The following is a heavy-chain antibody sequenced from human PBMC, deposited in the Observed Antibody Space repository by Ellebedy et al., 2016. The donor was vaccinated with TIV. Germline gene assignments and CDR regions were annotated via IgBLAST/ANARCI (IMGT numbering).Heavy chain of an antibody. CDR1: GFTFSSYA. CDR3: ARGLGLQLWSFDY. V-gene: IGHV3-30-3*01. Sequence: GGSLRLXCAASGFTFSSYAVHWVRQAPGKGLEWVAVISYDGSNKYYADSVKGRFTISRDNSKNTLYLQMNSLRAEDTAVYYCARGLGLQLWSFDYWGQGTLVTVSS. D-gene: IGHD5-18*01. J-gene: IGHJ4*02. CDR2: ISYDGSNK.